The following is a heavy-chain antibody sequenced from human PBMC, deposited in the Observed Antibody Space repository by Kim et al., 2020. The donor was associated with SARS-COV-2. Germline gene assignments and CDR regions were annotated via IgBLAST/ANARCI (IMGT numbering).Heavy chain of an antibody. J-gene: IGHJ4*02. Sequence: SETLSLTCTVSGGSISSSSYYWGWIRQPPGKGLEWIGSIYYSGSTYYNPSLKSRVTISVDTSKNQFSLKLSSVTAADTAVYYCARHSLRGAEGPPSLKPFDYWGQGTLVTVSS. D-gene: IGHD5-12*01. V-gene: IGHV4-39*01. CDR2: IYYSGST. CDR1: GGSISSSSYY. CDR3: ARHSLRGAEGPPSLKPFDY.